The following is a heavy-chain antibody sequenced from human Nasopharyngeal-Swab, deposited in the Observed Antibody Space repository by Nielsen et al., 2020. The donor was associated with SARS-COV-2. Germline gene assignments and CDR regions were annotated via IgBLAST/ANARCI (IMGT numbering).Heavy chain of an antibody. CDR1: GFTFSSYE. CDR3: AREVAGMDH. J-gene: IGHJ4*02. CDR2: ISSSGSTI. D-gene: IGHD6-19*01. Sequence: GGSLRLSCAASGFTFSSYEMNWVRQAPGKGLEWVSYISSSGSTIYYADSVKGRFTISRDNARNSLYLQMNSLRDEDTAVYCCAREVAGMDHWGQGTLVTVSS. V-gene: IGHV3-48*03.